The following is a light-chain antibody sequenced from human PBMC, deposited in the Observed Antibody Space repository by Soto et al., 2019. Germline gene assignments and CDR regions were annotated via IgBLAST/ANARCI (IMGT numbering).Light chain of an antibody. Sequence: QSALTQPRSVSGSPGQSVTISCTGTSNDVGGYNFVSWYQQHPGKAPTLIIYDVGKRPSGVPDRFSGSKSGNTASLTISGLQDDDESDYYCCSYAGDNSYVFGTGTKVTVL. CDR2: DVG. V-gene: IGLV2-11*01. CDR3: CSYAGDNSYV. J-gene: IGLJ1*01. CDR1: SNDVGGYNF.